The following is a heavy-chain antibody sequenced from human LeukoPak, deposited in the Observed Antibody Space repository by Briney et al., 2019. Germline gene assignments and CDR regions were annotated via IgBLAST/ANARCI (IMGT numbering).Heavy chain of an antibody. Sequence: NPSETLSLTCAVSGGSISSSNWWSWVRQPPGKGLEWIGEIYHSGSANYNPSLKSRVTISVDKSKNQFSLKLSSVTAADTAVYYCAGYSSSWYSAFDIWGQGTMVTVSS. D-gene: IGHD6-13*01. J-gene: IGHJ3*02. V-gene: IGHV4-4*02. CDR3: AGYSSSWYSAFDI. CDR1: GGSISSSNW. CDR2: IYHSGSA.